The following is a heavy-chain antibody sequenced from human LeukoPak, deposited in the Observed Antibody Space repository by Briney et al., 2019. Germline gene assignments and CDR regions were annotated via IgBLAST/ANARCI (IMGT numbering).Heavy chain of an antibody. CDR2: IMQDGSGN. Sequence: GGSLRLSCAASGFTFSNYWMSWVRQAPGKGLEWVANIMQDGSGNYYVDSVRGRFTISRDNSKISLYLQMNSLRVEDTAVYYCARADSSGKILDYWGQGTRVTVAS. J-gene: IGHJ4*02. V-gene: IGHV3-7*01. CDR3: ARADSSGKILDY. D-gene: IGHD6-19*01. CDR1: GFTFSNYW.